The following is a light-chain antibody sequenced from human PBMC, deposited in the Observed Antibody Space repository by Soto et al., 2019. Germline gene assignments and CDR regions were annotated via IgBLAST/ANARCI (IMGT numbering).Light chain of an antibody. CDR3: QQYDNLYT. J-gene: IGKJ2*01. V-gene: IGKV1-33*01. CDR2: DAS. Sequence: DIQMTQSPSSLSASVGDRVTITCQASQDIRKYLHWYQHKPGKAPQLLIYDASILEAGVPSRFSGSGSGTDFTFTISSLQPEDVATYYCQQYDNLYTFGQGTKLEIK. CDR1: QDIRKY.